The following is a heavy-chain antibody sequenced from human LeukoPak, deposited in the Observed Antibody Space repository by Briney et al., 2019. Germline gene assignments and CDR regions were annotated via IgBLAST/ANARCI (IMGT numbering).Heavy chain of an antibody. CDR3: ARRLDDGGLYYYYYGMDV. Sequence: AQSLSLSCPAYAFIFNRFCTKWVSQSPGKVLEWISYIINSGSTIYYADSVKGRFTISTHTARHSLYLQMNSLRDEDAAVYYCARRLDDGGLYYYYYGMDVWGQGTTVTVSS. CDR1: AFIFNRFC. J-gene: IGHJ6*02. D-gene: IGHD4-23*01. V-gene: IGHV3-48*02. CDR2: IINSGSTI.